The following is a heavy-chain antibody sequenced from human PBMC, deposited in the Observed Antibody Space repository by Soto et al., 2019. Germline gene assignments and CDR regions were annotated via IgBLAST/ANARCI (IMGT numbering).Heavy chain of an antibody. D-gene: IGHD6-25*01. Sequence: SETLSLTCSAFGGSITSSSHFWGWVRQPPGKGLEWIGTIYFTGNTYYTPSLKSRLTMSIDTSKNEFSLRLNSVTAADTAVYYCAGQTFTIAAASYGRSNLFDPWGPGTLVIASS. J-gene: IGHJ5*02. CDR3: AGQTFTIAAASYGRSNLFDP. V-gene: IGHV4-39*01. CDR2: IYFTGNT. CDR1: GGSITSSSHF.